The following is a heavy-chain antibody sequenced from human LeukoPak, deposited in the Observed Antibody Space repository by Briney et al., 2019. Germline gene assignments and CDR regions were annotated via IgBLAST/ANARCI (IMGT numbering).Heavy chain of an antibody. Sequence: PSETLSLTCTVSGGSISSSTYYWGWIRQPQGKGLEWIGNIYYSGSTYYNPSLKSRVTISVDTSKNQFSLRLSSVTAADTAVYYCARPARGDYHSYYMDVWGKGTTVTVSS. CDR3: ARPARGDYHSYYMDV. V-gene: IGHV4-39*01. CDR2: IYYSGST. CDR1: GGSISSSTYY. J-gene: IGHJ6*03. D-gene: IGHD3-10*01.